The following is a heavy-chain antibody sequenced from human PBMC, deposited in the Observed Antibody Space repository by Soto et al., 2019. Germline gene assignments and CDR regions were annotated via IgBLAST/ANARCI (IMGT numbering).Heavy chain of an antibody. D-gene: IGHD2-2*01. Sequence: PGGSLRLCCAASGFTFNKDWMHWVRQGPEKGLVWVARINSDGRSTSYADSVKGRFTISRDNAKNTLYLQMNSLRAEDTAVYYCVRVGYCSSTSCFQFDPWGQGTLVTVSS. V-gene: IGHV3-74*01. CDR3: VRVGYCSSTSCFQFDP. CDR2: INSDGRST. J-gene: IGHJ5*02. CDR1: GFTFNKDW.